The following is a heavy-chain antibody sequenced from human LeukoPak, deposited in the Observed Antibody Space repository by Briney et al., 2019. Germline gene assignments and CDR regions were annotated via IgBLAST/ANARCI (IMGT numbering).Heavy chain of an antibody. Sequence: SETLSLTCTVSGGSISSYYWSWMRQPPGKGLEWIGYIYYSGSTNYNPSLKSRVTISVDTSKNQFSLKLSSVTAADTAVYYCARGSRYRYYLDYWGQGTLVTVSS. D-gene: IGHD1-1*01. CDR2: IYYSGST. CDR1: GGSISSYY. CDR3: ARGSRYRYYLDY. J-gene: IGHJ4*02. V-gene: IGHV4-59*01.